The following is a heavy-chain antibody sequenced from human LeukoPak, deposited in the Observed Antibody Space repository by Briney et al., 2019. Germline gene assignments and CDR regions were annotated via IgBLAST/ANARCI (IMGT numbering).Heavy chain of an antibody. CDR3: ARDTATTRGYYYYMDV. V-gene: IGHV1-69*05. Sequence: GASVKVSCKASGGTFSSYAISWVRQAPGQGLEWMGGIIPIFGTANYAQKFQGRVTITTDESTSTAYMELSSLRSEDTAVYYCARDTATTRGYYYYMDVWAKGTTVTVSS. J-gene: IGHJ6*03. CDR1: GGTFSSYA. D-gene: IGHD4-17*01. CDR2: IIPIFGTA.